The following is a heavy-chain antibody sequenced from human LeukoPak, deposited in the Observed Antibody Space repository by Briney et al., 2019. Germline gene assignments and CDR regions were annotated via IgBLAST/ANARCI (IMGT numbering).Heavy chain of an antibody. D-gene: IGHD3-10*01. CDR1: GFTVSSNY. V-gene: IGHV3-66*04. CDR3: ARRVVRGVYFDY. Sequence: GGSLRLSCAASGFTVSSNYMSWVRQAPGKGLEWVSVIYSGGSTYYADSVKGRFTISRDNSKNTLYLQMNSLRAEDAAVYYCARRVVRGVYFDYWGQGTLVTVSS. CDR2: IYSGGST. J-gene: IGHJ4*02.